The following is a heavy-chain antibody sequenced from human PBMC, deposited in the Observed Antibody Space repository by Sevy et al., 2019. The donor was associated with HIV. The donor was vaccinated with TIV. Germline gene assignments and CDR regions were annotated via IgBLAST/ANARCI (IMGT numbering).Heavy chain of an antibody. D-gene: IGHD2-21*01. Sequence: GGSLRLSCAASGFTFSAYSMNWVRQAPGKGLEWVSYCSSSSGTIYYADSVKGQFTISRDNAKSLLYLQMNGLRAEDTAVYYCARAGGDCYSKNECWFVSWGQGTLVTVSS. J-gene: IGHJ5*01. CDR1: GFTFSAYS. CDR3: ARAGGDCYSKNECWFVS. V-gene: IGHV3-48*01. CDR2: CSSSSGTI.